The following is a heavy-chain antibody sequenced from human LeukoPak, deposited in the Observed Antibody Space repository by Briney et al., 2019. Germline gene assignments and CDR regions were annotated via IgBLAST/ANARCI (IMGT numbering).Heavy chain of an antibody. D-gene: IGHD1-26*01. CDR2: INPSSGST. V-gene: IGHV1-2*02. Sequence: ASVKVSCKASGYTFTSYNMHWVRQAPGQGLEWMGIINPSSGSTTYAQKFQGRVTMTRDTSISTAYMELSGLRSDDTAVYYCARDTTRDNWFDPWGQGTLVTVSS. J-gene: IGHJ5*02. CDR1: GYTFTSYN. CDR3: ARDTTRDNWFDP.